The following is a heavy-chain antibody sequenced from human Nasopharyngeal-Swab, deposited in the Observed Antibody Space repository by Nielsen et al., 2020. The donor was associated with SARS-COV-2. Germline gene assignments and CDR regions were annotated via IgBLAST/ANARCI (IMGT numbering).Heavy chain of an antibody. D-gene: IGHD3-10*01. CDR1: GFTFSSDG. CDR3: ARDFPFGGDVVY. V-gene: IGHV3-33*01. Sequence: LYLTCAASGFTFSSDGMHWVRQAPGKGLEWVAVIWYDGSNKYYADSVKGRFTISRDNSKNTLYLQMNSLRAEDTAVYYCARDFPFGGDVVYWGQGTLVTVSS. J-gene: IGHJ4*02. CDR2: IWYDGSNK.